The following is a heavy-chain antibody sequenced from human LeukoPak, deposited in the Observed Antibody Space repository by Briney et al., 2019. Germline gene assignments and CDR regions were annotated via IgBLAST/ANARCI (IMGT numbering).Heavy chain of an antibody. J-gene: IGHJ4*02. CDR2: INPNSGGT. V-gene: IGHV1-2*06. CDR3: ARMTYYYDSSGYYYVDY. Sequence: ASVKVSCKASGYTFTGYYMHWVRQAPGQGLEWMGRINPNSGGTNYAQKFQGRVTMTRDTSISTAYMELSRLGSDDTAVYYCARMTYYYDSSGYYYVDYWGQGTLVTVSS. D-gene: IGHD3-22*01. CDR1: GYTFTGYY.